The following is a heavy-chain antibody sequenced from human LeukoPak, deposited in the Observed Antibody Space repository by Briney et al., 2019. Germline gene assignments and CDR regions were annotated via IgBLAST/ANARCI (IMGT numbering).Heavy chain of an antibody. CDR2: IYSGGST. Sequence: GGSLRLSCAASGFTVSSNYMSWVRQAPGKGLEWVSVIYSGGSTYYADSVKGRFTISRDNSKNTLYLQMNSLRAEDTAVYYCAGWPSSSWYKVAAFGIWGQGTMVTVSS. D-gene: IGHD6-13*01. CDR1: GFTVSSNY. J-gene: IGHJ3*02. V-gene: IGHV3-53*01. CDR3: AGWPSSSWYKVAAFGI.